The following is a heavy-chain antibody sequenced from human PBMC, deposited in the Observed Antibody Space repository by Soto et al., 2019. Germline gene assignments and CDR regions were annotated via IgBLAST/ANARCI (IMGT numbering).Heavy chain of an antibody. D-gene: IGHD2-15*01. V-gene: IGHV3-49*03. Sequence: GGSLRLSCTASGFTFGDYAMSWFRQAPGKGLEWVGFIRSKAYGGTTEYAASVNGRFTISRDDSKSIAYLQMNSLKTEDTAVYYCTRDPGCGRVFDYWGQGTLVTVSS. CDR3: TRDPGCGRVFDY. J-gene: IGHJ4*02. CDR1: GFTFGDYA. CDR2: IRSKAYGGTT.